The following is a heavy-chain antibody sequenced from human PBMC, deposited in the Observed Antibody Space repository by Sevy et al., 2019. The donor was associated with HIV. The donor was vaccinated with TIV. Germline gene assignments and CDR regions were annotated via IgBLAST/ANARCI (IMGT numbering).Heavy chain of an antibody. J-gene: IGHJ6*02. CDR3: ATLGTGTNYYGMDV. D-gene: IGHD1-1*01. CDR2: FDPEDGAT. CDR1: GYTLTELS. Sequence: ASVKVSCKVSGYTLTELSMHWVRQAPGKGLEWMGGFDPEDGATIYAQRFQGRVTMTEDTSTDTAYMELSSLRSEDTAVYYCATLGTGTNYYGMDVWGQGTTVTVSS. V-gene: IGHV1-24*01.